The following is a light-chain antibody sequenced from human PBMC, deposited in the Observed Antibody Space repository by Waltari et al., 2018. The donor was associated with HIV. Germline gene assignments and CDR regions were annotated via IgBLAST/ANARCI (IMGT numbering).Light chain of an antibody. J-gene: IGLJ2*01. CDR2: KDS. CDR1: TLPKPY. Sequence: SYELTQPPSVSVSPGQTARITCSGDTLPKPYPFWYQQKPGQAPVLVMYKDSERPSGIPERFSGSSSGTQVTLTVSGVQAEDEAAYYCQSTDSSGTYVIFGGGTKLTVL. CDR3: QSTDSSGTYVI. V-gene: IGLV3-25*03.